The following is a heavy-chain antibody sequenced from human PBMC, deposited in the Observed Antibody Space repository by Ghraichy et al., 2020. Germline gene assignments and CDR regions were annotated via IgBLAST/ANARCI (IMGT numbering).Heavy chain of an antibody. V-gene: IGHV1-18*01. CDR3: ARSAIISYYGMDV. Sequence: ASVKVSCTASGYSFTSYGINWVRQAPGQGLEWMGWISPYNRNTNYAQKFQARVTMDIDTSTSTAYLDVRSLTSDDTATYYCARSAIISYYGMDVWGQGTPVSVSS. CDR2: ISPYNRNT. J-gene: IGHJ6*02. CDR1: GYSFTSYG.